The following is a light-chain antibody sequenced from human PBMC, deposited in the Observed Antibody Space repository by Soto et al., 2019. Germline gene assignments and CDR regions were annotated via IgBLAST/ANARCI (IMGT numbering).Light chain of an antibody. CDR3: AAWDDSMSGRL. V-gene: IGLV1-47*02. CDR1: SSHIGSNY. Sequence: QSLMTKPTSPSTSPGQRVTITCSGSSSHIGSNYVYWYQHLPGTAPKLLIYSNNQRPSGVPDRFSGSKSGTSASLAISGLRSEDEADYYCAAWDDSMSGRLFGTGTKVTVL. J-gene: IGLJ1*01. CDR2: SNN.